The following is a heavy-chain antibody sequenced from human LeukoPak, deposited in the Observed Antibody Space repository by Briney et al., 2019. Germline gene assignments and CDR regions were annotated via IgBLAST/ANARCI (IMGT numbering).Heavy chain of an antibody. CDR1: GYTFTSYA. D-gene: IGHD2-15*01. CDR3: ARAGYCSGGSCYPYYYYMDV. J-gene: IGHJ6*03. V-gene: IGHV1-18*01. CDR2: ISGHNDDT. Sequence: GASVKVSCKASGYTFTSYAISWVRQAPGQGLEWMGWISGHNDDTNYAQRLQGRVTMTTDTSTSTAYMELRSLRSDDTAVYYCARAGYCSGGSCYPYYYYMDVWGKGTTVTVSS.